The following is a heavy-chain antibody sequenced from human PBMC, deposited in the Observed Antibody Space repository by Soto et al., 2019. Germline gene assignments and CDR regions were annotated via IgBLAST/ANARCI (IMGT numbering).Heavy chain of an antibody. CDR1: GFTFSSYA. J-gene: IGHJ4*02. Sequence: GGSLRLSCAASGFTFSSYAMHWVRQAPGKGLEWVAVISYDGSNKYYADSVKGRFTISRDNSKNTLYLQMNSLRAEDTAVYYCARDPLTGYYGYYFAYGGQGSLLTVS. D-gene: IGHD3-9*01. CDR3: ARDPLTGYYGYYFAY. CDR2: ISYDGSNK. V-gene: IGHV3-30-3*01.